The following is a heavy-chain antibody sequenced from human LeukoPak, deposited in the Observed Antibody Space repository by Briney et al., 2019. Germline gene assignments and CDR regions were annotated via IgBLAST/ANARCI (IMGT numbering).Heavy chain of an antibody. Sequence: GGSLRLSCAASGFTFTTCAMSWVRQAPGKGLEWVSAISGSGANTYYAGSVKGRFTISRDNSKNTLYLQMSGLRAEDTALYYCAKDLSPHLFDSWGQGTLVTVSS. CDR2: ISGSGANT. CDR1: GFTFTTCA. J-gene: IGHJ4*02. CDR3: AKDLSPHLFDS. V-gene: IGHV3-23*01.